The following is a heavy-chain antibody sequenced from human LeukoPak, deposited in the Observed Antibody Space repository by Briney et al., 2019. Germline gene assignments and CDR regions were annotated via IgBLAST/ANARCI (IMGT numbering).Heavy chain of an antibody. V-gene: IGHV4-34*01. Sequence: SETLSLTCAVYGGSFSGYYWSWIRQPPGKGLEWIGEINHSGSTNYNPSLKSRVTISVDTSKNQFSLKLSSVTAADTAVYYCARAAPEGYQIDYWGQGTLVTVSS. D-gene: IGHD3-16*02. CDR3: ARAAPEGYQIDY. CDR2: INHSGST. J-gene: IGHJ4*02. CDR1: GGSFSGYY.